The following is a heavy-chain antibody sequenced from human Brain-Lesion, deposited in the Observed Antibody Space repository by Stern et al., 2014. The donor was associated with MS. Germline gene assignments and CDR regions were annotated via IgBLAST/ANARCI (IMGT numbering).Heavy chain of an antibody. CDR2: IRNRANSYTT. CDR1: GFAFSDHY. J-gene: IGHJ4*02. D-gene: IGHD2-8*02. Sequence: EDQLVESGGGAVQPGGSLRIACAASGFAFSDHYMGWVRQSPRKGLEWGGRIRNRANSYTTEFAASVKGRFTIWRDDSQNSMYLHMNSLKTEDTAVYYCIRPLVGSTRGFEYWGQGTLVTVSS. CDR3: IRPLVGSTRGFEY. V-gene: IGHV3-72*01.